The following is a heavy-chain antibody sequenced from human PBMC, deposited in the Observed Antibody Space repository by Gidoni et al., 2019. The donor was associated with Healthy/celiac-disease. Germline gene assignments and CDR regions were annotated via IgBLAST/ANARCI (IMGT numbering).Heavy chain of an antibody. J-gene: IGHJ4*02. V-gene: IGHV4-59*01. CDR2: IYYNGST. Sequence: GKGLEWIGYIYYNGSTNYNPSLKSRVTISVDTSKNQFSLKLSSVTAVDTAVYYGARGRSGLYYFDYWGQGTLVTVSS. CDR3: ARGRSGLYYFDY.